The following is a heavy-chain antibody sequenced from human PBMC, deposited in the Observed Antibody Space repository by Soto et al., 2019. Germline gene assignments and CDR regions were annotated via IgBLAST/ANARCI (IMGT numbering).Heavy chain of an antibody. CDR3: AKLNYYDGSGYYARYDAFDI. D-gene: IGHD3-22*01. J-gene: IGHJ3*02. Sequence: GGYLRLSCAASGFTFSSYGMHWVRQAPGKGLEWVAVISYDGSNKYYADSVKGRFTISRDNSKNTLYLQMNSLRAEDTAVYYCAKLNYYDGSGYYARYDAFDIGGQGTMVTVSS. V-gene: IGHV3-30*18. CDR2: ISYDGSNK. CDR1: GFTFSSYG.